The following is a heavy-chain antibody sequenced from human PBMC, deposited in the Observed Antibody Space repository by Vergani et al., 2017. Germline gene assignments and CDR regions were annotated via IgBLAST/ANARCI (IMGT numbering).Heavy chain of an antibody. CDR1: GGSFSDYY. CDR3: ASIARAPTRRNPPPDY. Sequence: QVQLQQWGAGVVKPSGTLSLTCGVSGGSFSDYYWSWIRQAPGMGLEWIGEVNHGGSTNYNPSLKSRVSISVDTSKNQFSLQLTSVTAADSALYFCASIARAPTRRNPPPDYWGQGILVTVSS. V-gene: IGHV4-34*02. D-gene: IGHD3-16*02. J-gene: IGHJ4*02. CDR2: VNHGGST.